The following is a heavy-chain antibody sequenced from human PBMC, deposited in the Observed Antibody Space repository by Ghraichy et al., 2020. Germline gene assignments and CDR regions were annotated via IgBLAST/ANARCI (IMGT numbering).Heavy chain of an antibody. J-gene: IGHJ4*02. V-gene: IGHV3-21*01. CDR1: GFTFSSYS. D-gene: IGHD5-18*01. CDR3: ARDLIGLSYGYRPHPVNLDY. Sequence: GGSLRLSCAASGFTFSSYSMNWVRQAPGKGLEWVSSISSSSGDIYYADSVKGRFTISRDNAKNSLYLQMNSLRAEDTAVYYCARDLIGLSYGYRPHPVNLDYWGQGTLVTGSS. CDR2: ISSSSGDI.